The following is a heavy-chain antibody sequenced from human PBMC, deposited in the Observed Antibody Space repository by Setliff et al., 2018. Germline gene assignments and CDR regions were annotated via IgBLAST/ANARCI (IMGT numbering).Heavy chain of an antibody. J-gene: IGHJ4*02. CDR1: GFTFSVSA. CDR2: IRSKSDSYAT. V-gene: IGHV3-73*01. Sequence: GGSLRLSCAASGFTFSVSAMYWVRQASGKGLEWVGRIRSKSDSYATIYAASVRGRFTISRDDSKNTAYLQMNSLKIEDTAVYYCAGAGGNSDYFDYWGQGTLVTVSS. D-gene: IGHD2-21*02. CDR3: AGAGGNSDYFDY.